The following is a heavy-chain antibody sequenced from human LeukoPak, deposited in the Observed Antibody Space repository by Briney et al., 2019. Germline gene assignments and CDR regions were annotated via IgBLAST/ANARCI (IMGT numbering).Heavy chain of an antibody. D-gene: IGHD6-19*01. J-gene: IGHJ4*02. CDR2: INPSGGST. CDR1: GYTFTSYG. Sequence: GASVKVSCKASGYTFTSYGISWVRQAPGQGLEWMGIINPSGGSTSYAQKFQGRVTMTRDTSTSTVYMELSSLRSEDTAVYYCARDKSSGWKKVYFDYWGQGTLVTVSS. V-gene: IGHV1-46*01. CDR3: ARDKSSGWKKVYFDY.